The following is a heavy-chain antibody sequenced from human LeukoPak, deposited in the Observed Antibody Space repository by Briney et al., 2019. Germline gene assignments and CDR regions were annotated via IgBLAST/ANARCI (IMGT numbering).Heavy chain of an antibody. CDR1: GGSISSGGYY. J-gene: IGHJ3*02. CDR3: ARAPPTVVTPGHAFDI. V-gene: IGHV4-31*03. D-gene: IGHD4-23*01. CDR2: IYYSGST. Sequence: SQTLFLTCTVSGGSISSGGYYWSWIRQHPGKGLEWIGYIYYSGSTYYNPSLKSRVTISVDTSKNQFSLKLSSVTAADTVVYYCARAPPTVVTPGHAFDIWGQGTMVTVSS.